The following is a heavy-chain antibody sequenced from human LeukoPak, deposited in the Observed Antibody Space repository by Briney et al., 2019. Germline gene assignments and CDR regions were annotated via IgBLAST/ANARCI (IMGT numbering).Heavy chain of an antibody. Sequence: PSETLSLTCTVSGGSISSSSYYWGWIRQPPGKGLEWIGSIYYSGSTYYNPSLKSRVTISVDTSKNQFSLKLSSVTAADTAVYHCARALSIAAEYNWFDPWGQGTLVTVSS. J-gene: IGHJ5*02. V-gene: IGHV4-39*07. CDR1: GGSISSSSYY. D-gene: IGHD6-13*01. CDR3: ARALSIAAEYNWFDP. CDR2: IYYSGST.